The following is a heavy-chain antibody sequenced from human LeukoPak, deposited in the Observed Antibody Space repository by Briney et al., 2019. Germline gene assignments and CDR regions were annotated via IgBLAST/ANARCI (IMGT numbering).Heavy chain of an antibody. CDR3: ARLVDIVATTEPRIDY. Sequence: PSATLSLTCTVSGSSISSSSYYWGWIRQPPGKGLEWNGSIYYSGSTYYNPSLKSRVTISVDTSKNQFSLKLSSVTAADTAVYYCARLVDIVATTEPRIDYWGQGALVTVSS. D-gene: IGHD5-12*01. CDR1: GSSISSSSYY. V-gene: IGHV4-39*01. CDR2: IYYSGST. J-gene: IGHJ4*02.